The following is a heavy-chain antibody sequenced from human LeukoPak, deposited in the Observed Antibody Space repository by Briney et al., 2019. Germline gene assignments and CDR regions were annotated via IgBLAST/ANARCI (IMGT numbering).Heavy chain of an antibody. CDR3: SGIASSWYYGMDV. CDR1: GFTFNTYE. D-gene: IGHD6-13*01. CDR2: ISTGGSNI. J-gene: IGHJ6*04. V-gene: IGHV3-48*03. Sequence: PGGSLRLSCGASGFTFNTYEMNWVRQAPGKGLELLSYISTGGSNIYYPDSVKGRFTISRDNAKNSLYLQMNNMRAEDTAVSYCSGIASSWYYGMDVWGKGTTVTVSS.